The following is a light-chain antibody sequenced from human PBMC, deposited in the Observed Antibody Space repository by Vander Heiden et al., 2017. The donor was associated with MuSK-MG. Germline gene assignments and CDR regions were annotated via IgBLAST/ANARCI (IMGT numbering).Light chain of an antibody. CDR1: QGISSY. V-gene: IGKV1-8*01. CDR2: AAS. J-gene: IGKJ1*01. Sequence: AIRMTQSPSSLSASTGDRVTITCRASQGISSYLAWYQQKPGKVPKLLIYAASTLQSEVPSRFSGSGSGTDFTLTISCLQSEDFATYYCQQDDNSPLTFGQGTKVEIK. CDR3: QQDDNSPLT.